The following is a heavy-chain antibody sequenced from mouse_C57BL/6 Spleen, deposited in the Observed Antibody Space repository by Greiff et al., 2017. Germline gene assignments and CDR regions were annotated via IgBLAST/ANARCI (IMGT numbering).Heavy chain of an antibody. V-gene: IGHV1-82*01. J-gene: IGHJ4*01. CDR3: ARSEAMDY. CDR1: GYAFSSSW. CDR2: IYPGDGDT. Sequence: VQLQQSGPALVKPGASVKISCKASGYAFSSSWMNWVKQRPGKGLEWIGRIYPGDGDTNYNGKFKGKATLTADKSSSTAYMQLSSLTSEDSAVYFCARSEAMDYWGQGTSVTVSS.